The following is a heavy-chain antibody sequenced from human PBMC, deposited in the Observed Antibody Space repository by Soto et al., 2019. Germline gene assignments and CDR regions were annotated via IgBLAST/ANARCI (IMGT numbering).Heavy chain of an antibody. D-gene: IGHD2-15*01. CDR3: AKWDIVVVVAAIPFDY. CDR1: GFTFSSYA. V-gene: IGHV3-23*01. CDR2: ISGSGGST. Sequence: EVQLLESGGGLVQPGGSLRLSCAASGFTFSSYAMSWVRQAPGKVLEWVSAISGSGGSTYYADSVKGRFTISRDNSKNTLYLQMNSLRAEDTAVYYCAKWDIVVVVAAIPFDYWGQGTLVTVSS. J-gene: IGHJ4*02.